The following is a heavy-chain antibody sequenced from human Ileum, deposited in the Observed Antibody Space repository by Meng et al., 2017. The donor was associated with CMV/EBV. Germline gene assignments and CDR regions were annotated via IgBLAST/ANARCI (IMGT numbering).Heavy chain of an antibody. D-gene: IGHD4-17*01. CDR2: SGTGADT. J-gene: IGHJ4*02. Sequence: VYRLRAAGKLVQRGGSLTLPCVASGLTLKTYAMPWVRKAPGKGLGWVSTSGTGADTYYADSVKGRFTISRDSSKNTLYLQMHSLRAEDTAIYYCVPYSPPLRYFEYWGPGTLVTVSS. CDR1: GLTLKTYA. V-gene: IGHV3-23*01. CDR3: VPYSPPLRYFEY.